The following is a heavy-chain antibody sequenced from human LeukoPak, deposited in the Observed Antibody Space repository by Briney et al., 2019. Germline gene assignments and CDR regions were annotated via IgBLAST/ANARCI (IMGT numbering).Heavy chain of an antibody. CDR2: IYYSGST. V-gene: IGHV4-30-4*01. J-gene: IGHJ5*02. CDR1: GGSISSGDYY. Sequence: PSQTLSLTCTVSGGSISSGDYYWSWIRQPPGKGLEWIGYIYYSGSTYYNPSLKSQVTISVDTSKNQFSLKLSSVTAADTAVYYCARGKPDWPGIPSGYSALVWFDPWGQGTLVTVSS. D-gene: IGHD3-3*01. CDR3: ARGKPDWPGIPSGYSALVWFDP.